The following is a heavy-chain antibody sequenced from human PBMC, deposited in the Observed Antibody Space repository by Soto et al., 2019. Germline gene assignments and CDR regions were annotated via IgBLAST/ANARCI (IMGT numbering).Heavy chain of an antibody. J-gene: IGHJ6*02. CDR3: ARGRITIFGVVIYYYYYGMDV. CDR2: IYYSGRT. D-gene: IGHD3-3*01. CDR1: GESISSSSYY. Sequence: SETLSLTCIVSGESISSSSYYWGWIRQPPGKGLEWIGSIYYSGRTYYNQSFKSRVTISIDTSKNQFSLKLSSVTAADTAVYYCARGRITIFGVVIYYYYYGMDVWGQGTTVTVSS. V-gene: IGHV4-39*01.